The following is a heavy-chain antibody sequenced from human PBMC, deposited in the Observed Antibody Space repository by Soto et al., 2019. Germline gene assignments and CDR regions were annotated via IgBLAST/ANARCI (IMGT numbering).Heavy chain of an antibody. CDR1: GFTFDDYA. D-gene: IGHD5-12*01. CDR3: AKQLVPATMRSAFDI. Sequence: GGSLRLSCAASGFTFDDYAMHWVRQAPGKGLEWVSGISWNSGSIGYADSVKGRFTISRDNAKNSLYLQMNSLRAEDTALYYCAKQLVPATMRSAFDIWGQGTMVTVSS. J-gene: IGHJ3*02. V-gene: IGHV3-9*01. CDR2: ISWNSGSI.